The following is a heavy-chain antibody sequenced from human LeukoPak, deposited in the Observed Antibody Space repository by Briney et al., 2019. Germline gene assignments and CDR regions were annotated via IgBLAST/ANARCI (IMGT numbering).Heavy chain of an antibody. CDR2: IWYDGSNK. J-gene: IGHJ4*02. V-gene: IGHV3-33*06. CDR3: AKLAVVAARSTDY. Sequence: PGGSLRLSCAASGFTFSNHGMHWVRQAPGKGLEWVAVIWYDGSNKYYADSVKGRFTISRDNSKNMVYLQMNSLRAEDTAVYYCAKLAVVAARSTDYWGQGTLVTVSS. D-gene: IGHD2-15*01. CDR1: GFTFSNHG.